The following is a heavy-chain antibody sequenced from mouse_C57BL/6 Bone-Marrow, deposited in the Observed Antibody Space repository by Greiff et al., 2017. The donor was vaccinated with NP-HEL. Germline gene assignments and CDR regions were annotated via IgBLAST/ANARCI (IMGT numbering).Heavy chain of an antibody. CDR1: GYTFTGYW. D-gene: IGHD1-1*01. CDR2: ILPGSGST. CDR3: ARSRTFHYYGSSYAMDY. Sequence: VQLQQSGAELMKPGASVKLSCKATGYTFTGYWIEWVKQRPGHGLEWIGEILPGSGSTNYNEKFKGKATFTADTSSNSAYMQLSSLTTEDSAIYYCARSRTFHYYGSSYAMDYWGQGTSVTVSS. V-gene: IGHV1-9*01. J-gene: IGHJ4*01.